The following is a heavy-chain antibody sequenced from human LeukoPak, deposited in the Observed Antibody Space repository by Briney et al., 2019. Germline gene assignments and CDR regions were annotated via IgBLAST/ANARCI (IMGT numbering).Heavy chain of an antibody. CDR2: ISDSGGTT. D-gene: IGHD3-10*01. CDR1: GFTFSSFA. Sequence: PGGSRRLSCAVSGFTFSSFAMSWVHQAPGKGLEWVSVISDSGGTTFYADSVKGRFTISRDNSKNTLYLQMNSLRDEDTAVYYCAKEASGYGYYFDNWGQGTLVTVSS. V-gene: IGHV3-23*01. CDR3: AKEASGYGYYFDN. J-gene: IGHJ4*02.